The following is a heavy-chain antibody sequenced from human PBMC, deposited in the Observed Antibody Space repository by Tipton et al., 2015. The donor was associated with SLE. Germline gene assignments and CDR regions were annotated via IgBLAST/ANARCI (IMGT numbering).Heavy chain of an antibody. J-gene: IGHJ6*02. Sequence: SLRLSCAASGFTFSSYAMHWVRQAPGKGLEWVAVISYDGSNKYYADSVKGRFTISRDNAKNSLYLQMNSLRAEDTAVYYCARGAPSMVQVMDVWGQGTTVTVSS. CDR1: GFTFSSYA. V-gene: IGHV3-30*04. D-gene: IGHD3-10*01. CDR2: ISYDGSNK. CDR3: ARGAPSMVQVMDV.